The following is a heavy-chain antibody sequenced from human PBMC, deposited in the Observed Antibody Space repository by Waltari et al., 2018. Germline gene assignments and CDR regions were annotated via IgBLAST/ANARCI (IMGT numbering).Heavy chain of an antibody. CDR2: INPNSGDT. CDR1: GFTGYH. V-gene: IGHV1-2*02. Sequence: QVQLVQSGAEVKKPGASVTVSCTASGFTGYHMPWVRQAPGQGLEWMRWINPNSGDTNYAQKFQGRVTMTRDTSISTAYMELSRLRSDDTAVYYCAREYDYGDRRDYWGQGTLVTVSS. D-gene: IGHD4-17*01. CDR3: AREYDYGDRRDY. J-gene: IGHJ4*02.